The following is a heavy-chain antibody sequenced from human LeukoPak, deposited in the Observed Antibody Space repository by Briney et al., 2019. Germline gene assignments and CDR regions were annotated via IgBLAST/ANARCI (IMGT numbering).Heavy chain of an antibody. V-gene: IGHV4-59*01. CDR2: SYDRGST. Sequence: SETLSLTCTVSGGPISSSYWSWIRQPPGKGLECIGYSYDRGSTNYNPSLKSRVTISVDKSKNQFSLKLSSVTAADTAVYYCAGYSSSWYIDYWGQGTLVTVSS. CDR1: GGPISSSY. J-gene: IGHJ4*02. CDR3: AGYSSSWYIDY. D-gene: IGHD6-13*01.